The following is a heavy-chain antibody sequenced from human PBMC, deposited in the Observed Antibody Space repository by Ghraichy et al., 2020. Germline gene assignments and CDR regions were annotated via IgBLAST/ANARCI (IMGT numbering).Heavy chain of an antibody. CDR2: TYSGGNS. CDR1: GFTVTNNY. CDR3: ARTLGSDGGYGLDV. Sequence: GGSLRLSCAASGFTVTNNYMSWVRQAPGQGLEWVSVTYSGGNSYYADSVKGRFTISRDISNNTLFLQMNRLRAEDTAVYYCARTLGSDGGYGLDVWGQGTTVTVSS. V-gene: IGHV3-53*01. J-gene: IGHJ6*02. D-gene: IGHD4-23*01.